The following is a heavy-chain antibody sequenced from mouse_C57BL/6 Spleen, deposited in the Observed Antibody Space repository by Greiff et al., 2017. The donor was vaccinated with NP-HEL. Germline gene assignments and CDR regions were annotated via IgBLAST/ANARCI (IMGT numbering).Heavy chain of an antibody. Sequence: QVQLQQPGAELVKPGASVKLSCKASGYTFTSYWMHWVKQRPGQGLERIGMIHPNSGSTNYNEKFKSKATLTVDKSSSTAYMQLSSLTSEDSAVYYCARLTTVVSSGYFDVWGTGTTVTVSS. V-gene: IGHV1-64*01. CDR3: ARLTTVVSSGYFDV. D-gene: IGHD1-1*01. CDR1: GYTFTSYW. CDR2: IHPNSGST. J-gene: IGHJ1*03.